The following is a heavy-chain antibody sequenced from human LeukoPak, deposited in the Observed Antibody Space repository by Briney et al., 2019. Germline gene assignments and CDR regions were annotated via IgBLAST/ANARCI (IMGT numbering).Heavy chain of an antibody. D-gene: IGHD6-13*01. CDR2: IYYSGRT. CDR1: GGSLSSGYYY. CDR3: ASVVAAADNWFDP. Sequence: PSQTLSLTCIVYGGSLSSGYYYWGWIREPPVKGLEWFGYIYYSGRTYCNPSVKRRVPISGHTSKHQFSLTLSSVTAAHTVVFYCASVVAAADNWFDPGGQGTLVTVSA. J-gene: IGHJ5*02. V-gene: IGHV4-30-4*01.